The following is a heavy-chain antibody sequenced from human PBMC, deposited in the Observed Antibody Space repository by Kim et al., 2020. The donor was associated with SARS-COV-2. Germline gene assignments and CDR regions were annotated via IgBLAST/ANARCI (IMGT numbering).Heavy chain of an antibody. Sequence: GGSLRLSCAASGFTFSSYSMNWVRQAPGKGLEWVSSISSSSSYIYYADSVKGRFTISRDNAKNSLYLQMNSLRAEDTAVYYCARAPELLSPFDYWGQGTLVTVSS. J-gene: IGHJ4*02. CDR1: GFTFSSYS. D-gene: IGHD1-26*01. CDR2: ISSSSSYI. V-gene: IGHV3-21*01. CDR3: ARAPELLSPFDY.